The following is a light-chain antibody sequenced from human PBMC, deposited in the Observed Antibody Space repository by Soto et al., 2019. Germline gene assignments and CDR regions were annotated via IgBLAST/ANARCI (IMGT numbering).Light chain of an antibody. CDR3: QHYNTWPWT. CDR1: HGVSSS. CDR2: GAS. Sequence: MTQFPATQSVSPGERGSRSCRASHGVSSSLAWYQQRPGQAPRLLISGASSRAAGIPARFGGSGSGAEFTLTISSLQSEDFAVYYCQHYNTWPWTFGQGTKVDI. V-gene: IGKV3-15*01. J-gene: IGKJ1*01.